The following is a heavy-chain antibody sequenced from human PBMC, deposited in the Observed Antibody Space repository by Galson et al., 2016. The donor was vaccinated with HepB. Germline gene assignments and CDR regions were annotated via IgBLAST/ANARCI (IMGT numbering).Heavy chain of an antibody. CDR1: GFTFSSYG. CDR2: LSGSGGST. J-gene: IGHJ5*02. D-gene: IGHD1-1*01. CDR3: AEGIYWNGGVLMGGFDP. V-gene: IGHV3-23*01. Sequence: SLRLSCAASGFTFSSYGMSWVRQAPGKGLEWVSALSGSGGSTYYADSVKGRFTISRDNSKNTLYLQMKSLRAEDTAVYYCAEGIYWNGGVLMGGFDPWGQGTLVTVSS.